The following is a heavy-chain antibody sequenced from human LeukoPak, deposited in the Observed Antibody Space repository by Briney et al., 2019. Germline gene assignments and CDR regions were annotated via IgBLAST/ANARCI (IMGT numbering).Heavy chain of an antibody. Sequence: ASVKVSCKVPVYTLTELSMHWVRQAPGKGLEWVGGFDPEDGETIYAQKFQGRVTMTEDTSTDTAYMELSSLRSEDTAVYYCATPGREYQLLLYAFDIWGQGTMVTVSS. CDR2: FDPEDGET. CDR3: ATPGREYQLLLYAFDI. J-gene: IGHJ3*02. V-gene: IGHV1-24*01. CDR1: VYTLTELS. D-gene: IGHD2-2*01.